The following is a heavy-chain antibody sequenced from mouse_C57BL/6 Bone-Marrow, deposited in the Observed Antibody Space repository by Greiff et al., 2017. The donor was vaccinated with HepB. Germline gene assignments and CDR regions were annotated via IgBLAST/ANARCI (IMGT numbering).Heavy chain of an antibody. V-gene: IGHV5-6*01. CDR1: GFTFSSYG. CDR3: ARQVFYYEDY. D-gene: IGHD2-4*01. J-gene: IGHJ2*01. CDR2: ISSGGSYT. Sequence: EVMLVESGGDLVKPGGSLKLSCAASGFTFSSYGMSWVRQTPDKRLEWVATISSGGSYTYYPDSVKGRFTISRDNAKNTLYLQMSSLKSEDTAMYYCARQVFYYEDYWGQGTTLTVSS.